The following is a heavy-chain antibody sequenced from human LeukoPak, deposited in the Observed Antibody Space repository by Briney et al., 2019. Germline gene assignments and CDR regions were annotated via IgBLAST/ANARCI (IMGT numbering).Heavy chain of an antibody. J-gene: IGHJ4*02. CDR3: AINDGSGSYYKSDY. CDR2: IDQSGST. D-gene: IGHD3-10*01. Sequence: SETLSLTCAVYGGSFSGYYWSWVRQPPGKGREWIGEIDQSGSTNYNPSLKSRVTITIDTSKSQFSLKLNSVTAADTAVYYCAINDGSGSYYKSDYWGQGTLVTVSS. CDR1: GGSFSGYY. V-gene: IGHV4-34*01.